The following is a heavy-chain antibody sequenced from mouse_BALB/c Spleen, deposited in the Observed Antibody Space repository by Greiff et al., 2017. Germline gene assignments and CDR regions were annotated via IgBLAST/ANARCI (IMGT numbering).Heavy chain of an antibody. CDR1: GFSLTGYG. CDR3: ARDHYYGSSYWYFDV. J-gene: IGHJ1*01. D-gene: IGHD1-1*01. CDR2: IWGDGST. V-gene: IGHV2-6-7*01. Sequence: VQLVESGPGLVAPSQCLSITCTVSGFSLTGYGVNWVRQPPGKGLEWLGMIWGDGSTDYNSALNSRLSISKDNSKSQVFLKMNSLRTDDTARYYYARDHYYGSSYWYFDVWGAGTTVTVSS.